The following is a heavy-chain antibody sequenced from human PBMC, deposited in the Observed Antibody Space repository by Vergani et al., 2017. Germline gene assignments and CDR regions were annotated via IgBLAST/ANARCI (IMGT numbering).Heavy chain of an antibody. J-gene: IGHJ6*02. CDR1: GGTFSSYA. V-gene: IGHV1-69*09. Sequence: QVQLVQSGAEVKKPGSSVKVSCKASGGTFSSYAISWVRQAPGQGLEWMGRIIPILGRANYAQKFQGRVTITADKSTSTAYMELSSLRSEDTAVYYCAREDYDILTGYYAPSHYYYGMDVWGQGTTVTVSS. D-gene: IGHD3-9*01. CDR2: IIPILGRA. CDR3: AREDYDILTGYYAPSHYYYGMDV.